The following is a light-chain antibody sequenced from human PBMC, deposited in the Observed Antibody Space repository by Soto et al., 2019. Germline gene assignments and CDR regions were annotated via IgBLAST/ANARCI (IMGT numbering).Light chain of an antibody. CDR3: AAWDDILNGYV. Sequence: QSVLTQPPSASGTPGQRVTISCSGSSSNIESNTVTWYQQLPGTAPKLVIYGNYGRPSGVPDRFSGSTSGTSASLVIRGLQSEDEADYYCAAWDDILNGYVFGGGTKVTVL. CDR2: GNY. V-gene: IGLV1-44*01. CDR1: SSNIESNT. J-gene: IGLJ1*01.